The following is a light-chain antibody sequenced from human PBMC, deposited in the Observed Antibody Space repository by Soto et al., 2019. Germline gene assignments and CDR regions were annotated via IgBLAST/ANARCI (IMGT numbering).Light chain of an antibody. V-gene: IGKV1-39*01. J-gene: IGKJ2*01. CDR1: QDVSGY. CDR3: QQSYRTPHT. CDR2: AAS. Sequence: DIQMTQSPSSLSASVGDRVTISCRASQDVSGYLLWYQQRQGRAPKLLIYAASNLLSGVPSRFSGSGSGANFTLTITSLQPEDFATYYCQQSYRTPHTFGQGTKLETK.